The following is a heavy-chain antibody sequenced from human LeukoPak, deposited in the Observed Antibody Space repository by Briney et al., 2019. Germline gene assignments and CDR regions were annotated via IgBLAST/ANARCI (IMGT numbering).Heavy chain of an antibody. V-gene: IGHV3-21*01. CDR2: IRSSDTSSSATYM. Sequence: GGSLRLSCAASGFTFSTYSMNWVRQAPGKGLEWVSSIRSSDTSSSATYMYYADSVKGRFTISRDNAKNSLYLQMNSLRAEDTAVYYCARVRARVATIPIWVFDLWGRGTLVTVSS. J-gene: IGHJ2*01. CDR1: GFTFSTYS. CDR3: ARVRARVATIPIWVFDL. D-gene: IGHD5-12*01.